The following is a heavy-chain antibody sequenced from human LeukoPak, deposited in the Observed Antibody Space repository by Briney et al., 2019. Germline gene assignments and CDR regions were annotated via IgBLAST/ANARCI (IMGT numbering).Heavy chain of an antibody. Sequence: SETLSLTCSVSGFPISSGYYWGWIRQSRGKGLEWIGSVYQSGTTHYNPSFQSRLTISVDTSKSQFSLKMSSVTAADTAIYYCARRRCSGGSCSPFDYWGQGSQVTVSS. J-gene: IGHJ4*02. CDR2: VYQSGTT. CDR1: GFPISSGYY. D-gene: IGHD2-15*01. CDR3: ARRRCSGGSCSPFDY. V-gene: IGHV4-38-2*01.